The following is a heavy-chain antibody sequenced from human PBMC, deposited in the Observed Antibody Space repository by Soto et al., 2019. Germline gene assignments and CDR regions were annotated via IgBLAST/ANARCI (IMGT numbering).Heavy chain of an antibody. D-gene: IGHD3-10*01. CDR1: GGSFSGYY. CDR3: ARSFRRRGFLKGYHNAFDI. V-gene: IGHV4-34*01. J-gene: IGHJ3*02. Sequence: SETLSLTCAVYGGSFSGYYWSWIRQPPGKGLEWIGEINHSGSTNYNPSLKSRVTISVNTSKNQFSRRLSSVTAADTAVYYWARSFRRRGFLKGYHNAFDIWGQGTMVTVSS. CDR2: INHSGST.